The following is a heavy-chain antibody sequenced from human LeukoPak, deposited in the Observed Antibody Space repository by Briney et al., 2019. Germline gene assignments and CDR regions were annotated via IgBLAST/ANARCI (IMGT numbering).Heavy chain of an antibody. Sequence: PSETLSLTCTVSGGSISSYYWNWTRQPAGKGLEWVGRIYTGGSTNYNPSLKIRVTMSVDTSKNQFSLKLSSVTAADTAVYYCAREEMATIDYWGQGTLVTVSS. CDR2: IYTGGST. V-gene: IGHV4-4*07. D-gene: IGHD5-24*01. CDR3: AREEMATIDY. CDR1: GGSISSYY. J-gene: IGHJ4*02.